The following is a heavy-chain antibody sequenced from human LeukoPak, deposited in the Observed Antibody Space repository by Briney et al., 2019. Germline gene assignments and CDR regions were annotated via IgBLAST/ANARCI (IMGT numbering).Heavy chain of an antibody. D-gene: IGHD2-15*01. Sequence: SETLSLTCAVYGGSFSGYYWSWIRQPPGKGLEWIGEINHSGSTNYNPSLKSRVTISVDTSKNQFSLKLSSVTAADTAVYYCARGGGVVVAAQYYFDYWGQGTLVTVSS. CDR3: ARGGGVVVAAQYYFDY. CDR2: INHSGST. J-gene: IGHJ4*02. V-gene: IGHV4-34*01. CDR1: GGSFSGYY.